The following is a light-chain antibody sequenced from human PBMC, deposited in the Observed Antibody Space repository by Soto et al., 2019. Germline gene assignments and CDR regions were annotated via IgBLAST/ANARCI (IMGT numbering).Light chain of an antibody. CDR3: QQYNNWPPIT. CDR2: GAS. Sequence: EMVVTQSPATLSVSPGERAPLSCRASQDVSSNLAWYQQKPGQAPSLLIYGASTRATGTPARFSGSGSGTEFTLTISSLQSEDFAVYYCQQYNNWPPITFGQGTRLEI. CDR1: QDVSSN. V-gene: IGKV3-15*01. J-gene: IGKJ5*01.